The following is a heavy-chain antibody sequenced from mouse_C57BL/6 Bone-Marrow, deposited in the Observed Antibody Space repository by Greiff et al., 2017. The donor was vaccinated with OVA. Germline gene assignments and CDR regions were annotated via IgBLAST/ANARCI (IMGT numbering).Heavy chain of an antibody. J-gene: IGHJ2*01. D-gene: IGHD1-1*01. Sequence: QVQLQQSGAELVRPGASVTLSCKASGYTFTDYEMHWVKQTPVHGLEWIGAIDPETGGTAYNQKFKGKAILTADKSSSTAYMELRSLTSEDSAVYYCTRPQYYGSSYHFDYWGQGTTLTVSS. CDR1: GYTFTDYE. CDR2: IDPETGGT. CDR3: TRPQYYGSSYHFDY. V-gene: IGHV1-15*01.